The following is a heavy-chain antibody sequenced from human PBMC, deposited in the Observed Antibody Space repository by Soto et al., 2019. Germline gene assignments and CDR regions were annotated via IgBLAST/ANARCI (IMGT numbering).Heavy chain of an antibody. CDR2: IFSSGST. D-gene: IGHD5-12*01. V-gene: IGHV4-4*07. CDR3: AREGSYSAYNFAHGIQLWSFDF. Sequence: SETLSLTCTVSGGSINTFYWSWVRQPAGKGLEWIGRIFSSGSTSFNPSLESRVAMSVDTSKNHFSLNLGSVTAADMAVYYCAREGSYSAYNFAHGIQLWSFDFWGQGALVT. CDR1: GGSINTFY. J-gene: IGHJ4*02.